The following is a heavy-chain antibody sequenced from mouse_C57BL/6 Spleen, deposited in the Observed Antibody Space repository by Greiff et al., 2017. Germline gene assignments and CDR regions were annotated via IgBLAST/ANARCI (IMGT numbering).Heavy chain of an antibody. Sequence: VQLQQSGAELVRPGASVTLSCKASGYTFTDYEMHWVKQTPVHGLEWIGAIDPETGGTAYNQKFKGKARLTADKSSNTAYMELRSLTSEDSAVYYCTREVLRFPFDVWGTGTTVTVSS. CDR1: GYTFTDYE. D-gene: IGHD1-1*01. V-gene: IGHV1-15*01. CDR3: TREVLRFPFDV. CDR2: IDPETGGT. J-gene: IGHJ1*03.